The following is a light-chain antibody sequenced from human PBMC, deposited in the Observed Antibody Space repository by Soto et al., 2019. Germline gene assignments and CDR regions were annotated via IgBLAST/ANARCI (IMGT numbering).Light chain of an antibody. V-gene: IGKV4-1*01. Sequence: DIVMTQSPDSLAVSLGERATFNCKSSQSVLYSSNNKNYLVWYQQKPGQPPKLLIYWASTRESGVPDRFSGSGSGTNFTLTISSQQAEDVAVYYCQQYYSTPHTFGQGTKLEIK. CDR2: WAS. CDR3: QQYYSTPHT. CDR1: QSVLYSSNNKNY. J-gene: IGKJ2*01.